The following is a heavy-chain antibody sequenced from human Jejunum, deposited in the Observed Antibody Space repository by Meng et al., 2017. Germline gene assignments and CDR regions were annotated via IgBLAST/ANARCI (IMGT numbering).Heavy chain of an antibody. CDR1: GASIRGSSYY. J-gene: IGHJ4*02. CDR3: ARGGPLARYFDY. Sequence: SETLSLTCTVSGASIRGSSYYWVWIRQSPGKGLEWIGHLYYGGNTNYNPSLRGRVAMSVDTSKNQFSLNLTSVTAAYSAVYYCARGGPLARYFDYWGPGALVTVSS. V-gene: IGHV4-39*07. D-gene: IGHD1-1*01. CDR2: LYYGGNT.